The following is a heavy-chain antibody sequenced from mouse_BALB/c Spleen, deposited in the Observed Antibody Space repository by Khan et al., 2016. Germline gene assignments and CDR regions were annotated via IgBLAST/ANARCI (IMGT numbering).Heavy chain of an antibody. CDR3: ARLGGYYYAMDY. V-gene: IGHV3-2*02. D-gene: IGHD2-2*01. CDR1: GYSITSDYA. CDR2: ISYSGST. J-gene: IGHJ4*01. Sequence: EVQLQESGPGLVKPSQSLSLTCTVTGYSITSDYAWNWIRQFPGNKLEWMGYISYSGSTSYNPSLKSRISITRDTSKNQFFLQLNSVTTEDTATYYCARLGGYYYAMDYWGQGTSVTVSS.